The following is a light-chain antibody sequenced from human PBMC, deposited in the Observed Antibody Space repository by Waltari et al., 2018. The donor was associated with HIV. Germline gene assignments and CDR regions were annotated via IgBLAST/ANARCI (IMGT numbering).Light chain of an antibody. CDR3: ATWDANLRGPV. Sequence: QSALTQPTSASGSPGQRVTISCSGGTSHIATNYVFWYQQFPGTAPRFLIYRNNQRPPGVPDRFSGSKSGTSASLVISGLRSEDAGDYYCATWDANLRGPVFGGGTRVTVL. CDR1: TSHIATNY. V-gene: IGLV1-47*01. CDR2: RNN. J-gene: IGLJ3*02.